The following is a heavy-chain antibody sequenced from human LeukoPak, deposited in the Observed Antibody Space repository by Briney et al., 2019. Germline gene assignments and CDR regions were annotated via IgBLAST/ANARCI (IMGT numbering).Heavy chain of an antibody. J-gene: IGHJ4*02. CDR2: INPNSGGT. CDR3: AIVYYGSSYYFDS. V-gene: IGHV1-2*02. Sequence: ASVKVSCEASGYTFTGYYMHWVRQAPGQGLEWMGWINPNSGGTNYAQKFQGRVTMTRDTSISTAYMEVSRLTSDDTAVYYCAIVYYGSSYYFDSWGQGTLVTVSS. D-gene: IGHD3-10*01. CDR1: GYTFTGYY.